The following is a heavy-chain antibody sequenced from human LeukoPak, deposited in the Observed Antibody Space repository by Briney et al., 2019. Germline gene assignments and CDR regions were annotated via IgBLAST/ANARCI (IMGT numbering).Heavy chain of an antibody. Sequence: GGSLRLSCAASGFTFSDYYMSWIRQAPGKGLEWVSYISDSSGYTKDADSVKGRFTVSRDNAKKSLYLQMNSLRAEDTAVYYCARDRVGGSYVFDIRGQGTMVTVSS. CDR3: ARDRVGGSYVFDI. V-gene: IGHV3-11*06. CDR1: GFTFSDYY. D-gene: IGHD1-26*01. J-gene: IGHJ3*02. CDR2: ISDSSGYT.